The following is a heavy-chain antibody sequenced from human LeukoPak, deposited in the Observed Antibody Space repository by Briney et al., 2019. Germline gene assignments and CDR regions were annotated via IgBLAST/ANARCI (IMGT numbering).Heavy chain of an antibody. V-gene: IGHV3-23*01. Sequence: GGSLRLSCAASGFTFSSYAMSWVRQAPGKGLEWVSAISGSGGSTYYADSVKGRFTISRDNSKNTLYLQMNSLRAEDTAVYYCATQAYYYGSGSYLDVWGKGTTVTISS. CDR3: ATQAYYYGSGSYLDV. J-gene: IGHJ6*04. CDR2: ISGSGGST. CDR1: GFTFSSYA. D-gene: IGHD3-10*01.